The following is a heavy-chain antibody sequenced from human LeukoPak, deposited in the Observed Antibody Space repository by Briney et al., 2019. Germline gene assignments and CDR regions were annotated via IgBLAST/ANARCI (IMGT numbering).Heavy chain of an antibody. CDR1: GFTFSSYG. Sequence: GGSLRLSCAASGFTFSSYGMHWVRQAPGKGLEWVAFIRYDGSNKYYADSVKGRFTISRDNSKNKLYLQMNSLRAEDTAVYYCAKDHYKEQLGAFDIWGQGTMVTVSS. V-gene: IGHV3-30*02. CDR3: AKDHYKEQLGAFDI. D-gene: IGHD6-19*01. CDR2: IRYDGSNK. J-gene: IGHJ3*02.